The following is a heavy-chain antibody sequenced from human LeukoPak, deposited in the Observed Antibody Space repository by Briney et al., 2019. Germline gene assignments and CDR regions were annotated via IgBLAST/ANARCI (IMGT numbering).Heavy chain of an antibody. Sequence: GGSLRLSCAASGFTFDEHAMHWVRQAPGKGLERVSGISWNSGSINYADSVKGRFTISRDNAKNSLYLQMNSLRTEDTAFYYCAKAREGDFFDYWGQGTLVTVSS. CDR2: ISWNSGSI. J-gene: IGHJ4*02. V-gene: IGHV3-9*01. D-gene: IGHD6-6*01. CDR3: AKAREGDFFDY. CDR1: GFTFDEHA.